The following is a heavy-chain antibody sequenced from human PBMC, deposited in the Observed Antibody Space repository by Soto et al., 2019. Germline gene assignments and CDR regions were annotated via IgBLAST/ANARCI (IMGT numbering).Heavy chain of an antibody. CDR1: GFSLSTSGMC. V-gene: IGHV2-70*01. CDR3: ARIRGYSYGYPYYYGMDV. CDR2: IDWDDDK. Sequence: SGPTLVNPTQTLTLTCTFSGFSLSTSGMCVSWIRQPPGKALEWLALIDWDDDKYYSTSLKTRLTISKDTSKNQVVLTMTNMDPVDTATYYCARIRGYSYGYPYYYGMDVWGQGTTVTVSS. D-gene: IGHD5-18*01. J-gene: IGHJ6*02.